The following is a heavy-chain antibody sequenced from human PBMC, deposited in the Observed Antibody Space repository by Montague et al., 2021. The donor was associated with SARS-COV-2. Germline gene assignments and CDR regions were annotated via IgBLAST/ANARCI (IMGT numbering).Heavy chain of an antibody. Sequence: SETLSLTCAVYGGSFSGNYWSWIRQPPGKGLEWIGEINHNGSTNYNPSLKSRVTMSVDTSKNQFSLKLSSVTAADTAVYYCARGLPVTTLFYYVGMDVWGQGTTVTVSS. CDR1: GGSFSGNY. J-gene: IGHJ6*02. CDR2: INHNGST. CDR3: ARGLPVTTLFYYVGMDV. D-gene: IGHD4-11*01. V-gene: IGHV4-34*01.